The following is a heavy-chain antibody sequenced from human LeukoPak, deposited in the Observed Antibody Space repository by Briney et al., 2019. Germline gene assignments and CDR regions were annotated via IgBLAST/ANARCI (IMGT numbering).Heavy chain of an antibody. J-gene: IGHJ4*02. Sequence: PGGSLRLSCAISGFSVGGTHMSWVRQAPGKGLEWVSAIYTGGTTYYADSVQGRFTVSRDNSKNILYLHMNNLRAEDTAVYYCARDTATTGGGLDSWGQGTLVTASS. V-gene: IGHV3-53*01. CDR3: ARDTATTGGGLDS. CDR2: IYTGGTT. CDR1: GFSVGGTH. D-gene: IGHD1-1*01.